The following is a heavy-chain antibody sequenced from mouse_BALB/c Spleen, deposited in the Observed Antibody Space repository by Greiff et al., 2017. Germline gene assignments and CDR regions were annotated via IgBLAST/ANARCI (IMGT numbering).Heavy chain of an antibody. CDR2: IYPSDSYT. Sequence: QVQLQQPGAELVRPGASVKLSCKASGYTFTSYWINWVKQRPGQGLEWIGNIYPSDSYTNYNQKFKDKATLTVDKSSSTAYMQLSSPTSEDSAVYYCTRGGEGYFDYWGQGTTLTVSS. CDR3: TRGGEGYFDY. V-gene: IGHV1-69*02. J-gene: IGHJ2*01. CDR1: GYTFTSYW.